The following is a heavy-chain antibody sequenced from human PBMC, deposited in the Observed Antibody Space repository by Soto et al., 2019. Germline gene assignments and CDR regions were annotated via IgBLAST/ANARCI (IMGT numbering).Heavy chain of an antibody. CDR2: INHSGST. D-gene: IGHD3-3*01. V-gene: IGHV4-34*01. CDR3: ARYGIFGVVIIPEHFDY. J-gene: IGHJ4*02. Sequence: SETLSLTCAVYGGSFSGYYWSWIRQPPGKGLEWIGEINHSGSTNYNPSLKSRVTISVDTSKNQFSLKLSSVTAADTAVYYCARYGIFGVVIIPEHFDYWGQGTLVTVSS. CDR1: GGSFSGYY.